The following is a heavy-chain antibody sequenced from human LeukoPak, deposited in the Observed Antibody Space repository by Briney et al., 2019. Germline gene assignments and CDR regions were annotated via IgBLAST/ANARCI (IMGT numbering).Heavy chain of an antibody. V-gene: IGHV3-74*01. CDR3: VSDRSGYYAI. Sequence: GGSLRLSCAASGFTFSSYWMHWVRQAPGKGLVWVSRINSDGSSTRYADSVKGRFTISRDNAKNTLYLQMNSLTAEDTAVYYCVSDRSGYYAIWGLGTMVTVSS. CDR1: GFTFSSYW. J-gene: IGHJ3*02. CDR2: INSDGSST. D-gene: IGHD3-3*01.